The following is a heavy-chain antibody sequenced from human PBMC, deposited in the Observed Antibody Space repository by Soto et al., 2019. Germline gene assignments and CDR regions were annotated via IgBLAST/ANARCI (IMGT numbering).Heavy chain of an antibody. CDR3: ASERSVAVAGTLDY. V-gene: IGHV1-3*01. CDR1: GYTFTSYA. J-gene: IGHJ4*02. D-gene: IGHD6-19*01. Sequence: QVQLVQSGAEAKKPGASVKVSCKASGYTFTSYAMHWVRQAPGQRLEWMGWINAGNGNPKYSQKFQGRATITRDIXASTAYMERSSLRSEDTAVYYCASERSVAVAGTLDYWGQGTLVTVSS. CDR2: INAGNGNP.